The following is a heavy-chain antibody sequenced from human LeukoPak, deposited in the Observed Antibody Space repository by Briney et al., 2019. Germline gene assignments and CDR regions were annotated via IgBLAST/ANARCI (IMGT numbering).Heavy chain of an antibody. Sequence: SETLSLTCAVYGGSFSGYYWSWIRQPPGKGLEWIGEINHSGSTKYNPSLKSRVTISVDTSKNQFSLKLSSVTAADTAVYYCARRGKRLPLYYYYYMDVWGKGTTVTISS. CDR2: INHSGST. D-gene: IGHD5-12*01. J-gene: IGHJ6*03. CDR3: ARRGKRLPLYYYYYMDV. CDR1: GGSFSGYY. V-gene: IGHV4-34*01.